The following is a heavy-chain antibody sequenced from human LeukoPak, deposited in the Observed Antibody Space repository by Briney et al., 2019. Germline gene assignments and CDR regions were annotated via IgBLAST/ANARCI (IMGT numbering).Heavy chain of an antibody. CDR2: IIPIFGTA. D-gene: IGHD6-6*01. J-gene: IGHJ6*03. CDR3: ASIAARPAFSSYYYYMDV. CDR1: GGIFSSYA. Sequence: SVKASCKASGGIFSSYAISWVRQAPGQGLEWMGGIIPIFGTANYAQKFQGRVTITADKSTSTAYMELSSLRSEDTAVYYCASIAARPAFSSYYYYMDVWGKGTTVTVSS. V-gene: IGHV1-69*06.